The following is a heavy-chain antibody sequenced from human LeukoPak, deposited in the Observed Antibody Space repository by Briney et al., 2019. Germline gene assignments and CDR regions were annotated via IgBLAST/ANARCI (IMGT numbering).Heavy chain of an antibody. V-gene: IGHV1-18*01. J-gene: IGHJ4*02. CDR2: ISAYNGNT. D-gene: IGHD6-6*01. CDR1: GYTFTSYG. Sequence: GASVKVSCKASGYTFTSYGISWVRQAPGQGLEWMGWISAYNGNTNYAQKLQGRVTITADKSTSTAYMELSSLRSEDTAVYYCARQYSSSSDYWGQGTLVTVSS. CDR3: ARQYSSSSDY.